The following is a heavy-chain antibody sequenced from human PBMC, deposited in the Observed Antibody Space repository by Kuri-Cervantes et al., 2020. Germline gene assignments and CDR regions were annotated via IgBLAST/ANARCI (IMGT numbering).Heavy chain of an antibody. CDR2: IKQDGSEK. Sequence: GESLRLSCAASGFTFSSYWMSWVRQAPGKGLEWVANIKQDGSEKYYVDSVKGRFTISRDNAKNSLYLQMNSLRAEDTALYYCARDQGGYGSGTAYYYYYYMDVWGKGTTVTVSS. CDR3: ARDQGGYGSGTAYYYYYYMDV. CDR1: GFTFSSYW. V-gene: IGHV3-7*05. J-gene: IGHJ6*03. D-gene: IGHD3-10*01.